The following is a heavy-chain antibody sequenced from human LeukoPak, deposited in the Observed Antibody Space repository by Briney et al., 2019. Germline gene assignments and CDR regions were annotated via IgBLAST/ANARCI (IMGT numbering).Heavy chain of an antibody. Sequence: GGSLRLSCAASGFPFSHAWMSWVRQAPGKGLEWLGRIKGKNDDETPDYAAPVKGRFTLSRDDSKNTVFLQMNGLKTEDTGIYYCTTAPGTLVRGVLIDVWGTGTAVTVSS. CDR2: IKGKNDDETP. J-gene: IGHJ6*04. CDR1: GFPFSHAW. CDR3: TTAPGTLVRGVLIDV. V-gene: IGHV3-15*05. D-gene: IGHD3-10*01.